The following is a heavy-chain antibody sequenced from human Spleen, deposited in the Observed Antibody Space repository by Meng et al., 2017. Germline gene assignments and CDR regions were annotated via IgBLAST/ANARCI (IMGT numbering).Heavy chain of an antibody. CDR1: GGSISSYY. D-gene: IGHD3-22*01. V-gene: IGHV4-59*01. Sequence: SETLSLTCTVSGGSISSYYWSWIRQPPGKGLEWIGFMHHSGTTNYNPSLKSRVTMSVDMSKNHVSLKLSSVTAADTAVYYCATPGGHFDSSGYSYWGQGTLVTVSS. J-gene: IGHJ4*02. CDR2: MHHSGTT. CDR3: ATPGGHFDSSGYSY.